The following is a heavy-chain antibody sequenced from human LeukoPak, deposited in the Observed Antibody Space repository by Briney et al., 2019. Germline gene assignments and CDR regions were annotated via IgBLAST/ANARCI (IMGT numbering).Heavy chain of an antibody. CDR2: ISGSGGST. CDR1: GFTFSSYA. CDR3: AKGAVQLWPHYYYYYYMDV. V-gene: IGHV3-23*01. D-gene: IGHD5-18*01. J-gene: IGHJ6*03. Sequence: GGSLRLSCAASGFTFSSYAMSWVRQAPGKGLEWVSAISGSGGSTYYADSVKGRFTISRDNSKNTLYLQMNSLRAEDTAVYYCAKGAVQLWPHYYYYYYMDVWGKGTTVTVSS.